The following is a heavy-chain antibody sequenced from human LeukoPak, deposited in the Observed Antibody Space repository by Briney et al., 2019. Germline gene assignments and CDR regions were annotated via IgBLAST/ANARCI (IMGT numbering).Heavy chain of an antibody. CDR3: ARDNIVVVPAAIEAAFDI. J-gene: IGHJ3*02. V-gene: IGHV3-48*04. D-gene: IGHD2-2*02. Sequence: GGSLRLSCAASGFTLSSYAMSWVRQAPGKGLEWVSYISSSGSTIYYADSVKGRFTISRDNAKNSLYLQMNSLRAEDTAVYYCARDNIVVVPAAIEAAFDIWGQGTMVTVSS. CDR2: ISSSGSTI. CDR1: GFTLSSYA.